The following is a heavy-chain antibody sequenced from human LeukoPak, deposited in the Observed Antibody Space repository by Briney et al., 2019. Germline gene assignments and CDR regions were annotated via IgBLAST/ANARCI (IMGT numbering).Heavy chain of an antibody. CDR3: ARVSGWNDAWFDP. D-gene: IGHD1-1*01. Sequence: GGSLRLSCAASGFTVSSNYMSWVRQAPGKGLEWVSVIYSGGSTYYADSVKGRFTISRDNSKNTLYPQMNSLRAEDMAVYYCARVSGWNDAWFDPWGQGTLVTVSS. CDR1: GFTVSSNY. J-gene: IGHJ5*02. CDR2: IYSGGST. V-gene: IGHV3-53*01.